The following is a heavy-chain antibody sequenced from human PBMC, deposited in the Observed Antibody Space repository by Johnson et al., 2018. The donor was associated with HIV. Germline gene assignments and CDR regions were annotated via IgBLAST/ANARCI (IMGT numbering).Heavy chain of an antibody. CDR1: GFTFSDYY. Sequence: VQLVESGGGVVQPGRSLRLSCAASGFTFSDYYMRWIRQAPGKGLEWVSAIYSGCSTYYADSVKGRFTISRDNSKNTLDLQMNSRRAEDTAVYYCATPQEGYSAFDIWGQGTMVTVSS. D-gene: IGHD2-15*01. V-gene: IGHV3-66*01. CDR2: IYSGCST. J-gene: IGHJ3*02. CDR3: ATPQEGYSAFDI.